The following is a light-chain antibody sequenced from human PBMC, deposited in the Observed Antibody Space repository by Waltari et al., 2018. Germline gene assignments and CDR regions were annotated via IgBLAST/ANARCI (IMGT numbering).Light chain of an antibody. J-gene: IGLJ1*01. CDR1: SSDIGAYDY. CDR3: SSPTTRSTQV. Sequence: QSGLTQPASVSGSPGQSITISYIGTSSDIGAYDYVSWYQQHPGKAPKLLIYDVRDRPSGVSPRFSGSKSGNAASLTISGLQAEDEATYYCSSPTTRSTQVFGSGTKVTV. CDR2: DVR. V-gene: IGLV2-14*01.